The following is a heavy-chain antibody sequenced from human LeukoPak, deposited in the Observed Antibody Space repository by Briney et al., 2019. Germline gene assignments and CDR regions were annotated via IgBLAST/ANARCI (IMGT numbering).Heavy chain of an antibody. V-gene: IGHV4-61*05. D-gene: IGHD6-19*01. CDR3: ARILTPGSIAVAGTGDY. CDR1: GGSISSSSYY. CDR2: IYYSGST. J-gene: IGHJ4*02. Sequence: SETLSLTCTVSGGSISSSSYYWSWIRQPPGKGLEWIGYIYYSGSTNYNPSLKSRVTISVDTSKNQFSPKLSSVTAADTAVYYCARILTPGSIAVAGTGDYWGQGTLVTVSS.